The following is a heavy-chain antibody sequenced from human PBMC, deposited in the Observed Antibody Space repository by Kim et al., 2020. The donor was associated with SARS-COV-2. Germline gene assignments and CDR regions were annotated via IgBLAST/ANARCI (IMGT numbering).Heavy chain of an antibody. CDR2: ISRDGSIT. CDR1: GFTFHDHA. J-gene: IGHJ4*02. CDR3: GKGSATTGDPDY. D-gene: IGHD7-27*01. Sequence: GGSLRLSCAASGFTFHDHAMHWVRQAPGKGLEWVSLISRDGSITYYADSVKGRFTISRDNSKDSLYLQMNSLRTEDTAFYYCGKGSATTGDPDYWGQGTLLTVSS. V-gene: IGHV3-43*02.